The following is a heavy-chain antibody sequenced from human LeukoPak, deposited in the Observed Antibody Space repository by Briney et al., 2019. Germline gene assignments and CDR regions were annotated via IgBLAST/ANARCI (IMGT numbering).Heavy chain of an antibody. V-gene: IGHV3-48*04. Sequence: GGSLRLSCAASGFTFSSYSMNRVRQAPGKGLEWVSYISSSSSTIYYADSVKGRFTISRDNAKNSLYLQMNSLRAEDTAVYYCAKERNLEIAVAGTIFDSWGQGSLVIVSS. CDR2: ISSSSSTI. J-gene: IGHJ4*02. CDR3: AKERNLEIAVAGTIFDS. D-gene: IGHD6-19*01. CDR1: GFTFSSYS.